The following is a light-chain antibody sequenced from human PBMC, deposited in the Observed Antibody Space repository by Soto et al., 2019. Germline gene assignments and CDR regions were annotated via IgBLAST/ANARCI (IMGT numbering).Light chain of an antibody. Sequence: DIQMTQSPSSLSASVGDRVTITCRASHSISTYVNWYQQKPGKAPEFLIYGASSLQSGVPSRFSGSGSGTDFALTISGLQPEDXGXXXXXQTYTTPHTFGQGTKVEIK. CDR3: XQTYTTPHT. CDR2: GAS. CDR1: HSISTY. J-gene: IGKJ1*01. V-gene: IGKV1-39*01.